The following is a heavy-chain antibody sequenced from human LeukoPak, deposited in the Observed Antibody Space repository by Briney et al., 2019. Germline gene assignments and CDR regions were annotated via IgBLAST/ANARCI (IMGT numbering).Heavy chain of an antibody. J-gene: IGHJ4*02. CDR2: IYYSGSI. CDR3: ARYSRSYSGFDY. V-gene: IGHV4-59*08. Sequence: SETLSLTCTVSGGSISSYYWSWIRQPPGKGLEWIGYIYYSGSINYNPSLKSRVTISVDTSKYQFSLKLRSVTAADTAVYYCARYSRSYSGFDYWGQGTLVTASS. D-gene: IGHD1-26*01. CDR1: GGSISSYY.